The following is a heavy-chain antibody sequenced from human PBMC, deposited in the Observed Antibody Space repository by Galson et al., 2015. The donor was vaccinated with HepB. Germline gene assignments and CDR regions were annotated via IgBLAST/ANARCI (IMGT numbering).Heavy chain of an antibody. CDR2: ISAYNGNT. Sequence: QSGAEVKKPGASVKVSCTASGYTFTSYGISWVRQAPGQGLEWMGWISAYNGNTNYAQKLQGRVTMTTGTSTSTAYMELRSLRSDDTAVYYCARDDPPKYYDFWSGYYRVGAFDIWGQGTMVTVSS. V-gene: IGHV1-18*01. D-gene: IGHD3-3*01. CDR1: GYTFTSYG. J-gene: IGHJ3*02. CDR3: ARDDPPKYYDFWSGYYRVGAFDI.